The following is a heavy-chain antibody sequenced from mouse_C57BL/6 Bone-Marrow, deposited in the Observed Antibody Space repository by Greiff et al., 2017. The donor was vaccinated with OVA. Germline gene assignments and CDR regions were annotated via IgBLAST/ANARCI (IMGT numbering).Heavy chain of an antibody. V-gene: IGHV1-26*01. Sequence: EVQLQQSGPELVKPGASVKISCKASGYTFTDYYMNWVKQSHGKSLEWIGDIIPNNCFTSYNQKFKGKATLTVDKSSSTAYMDLRSLTSEASAVYYCARVGAYYSKGWFAYWGQGTLVTVSA. CDR3: ARVGAYYSKGWFAY. D-gene: IGHD2-5*01. J-gene: IGHJ3*01. CDR1: GYTFTDYY. CDR2: IIPNNCFT.